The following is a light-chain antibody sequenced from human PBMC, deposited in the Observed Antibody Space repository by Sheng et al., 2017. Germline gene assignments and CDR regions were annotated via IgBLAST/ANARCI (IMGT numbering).Light chain of an antibody. CDR3: QQYSMSPT. V-gene: IGKV3-15*01. J-gene: IGKJ1*01. CDR2: GAS. CDR1: QSIGTN. Sequence: EIVMTQSPATLSVSPGERATLSCRASQSIGTNLAWYQQKPGQAPRLLIFGASSRGTGIPARFSGSGSGTEFTLTISSLQSEDFAVYYCQQYSMSPTFGQGTKVEL.